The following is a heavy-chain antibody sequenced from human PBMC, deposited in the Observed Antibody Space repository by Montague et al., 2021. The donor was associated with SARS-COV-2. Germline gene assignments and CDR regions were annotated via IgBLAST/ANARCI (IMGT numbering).Heavy chain of an antibody. J-gene: IGHJ6*02. CDR2: IHGRGDGT. Sequence: SLRLSCAASGFTFSTYGMYWVRQPPGKGLEWVSEIHGRGDGTYYADPVKGRFTISRDNSKNTLYLQMNSLRGEGTAVYYCARDQNYGMDVWGQGTTVIVSS. CDR3: ARDQNYGMDV. CDR1: GFTFSTYG. V-gene: IGHV3-23*01.